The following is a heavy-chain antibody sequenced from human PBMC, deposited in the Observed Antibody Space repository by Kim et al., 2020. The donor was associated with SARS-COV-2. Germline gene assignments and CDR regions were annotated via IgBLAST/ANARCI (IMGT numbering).Heavy chain of an antibody. V-gene: IGHV3-11*01. CDR3: ARDPNRIDV. Sequence: GGSLRLSCAASGFTFSDSYMSWMRQAPGKGPEWVSHIDGSGTIISYADSVKGRFTISRDNAKNSLFLQMNSLRAEDTAVYYCARDPNRIDVWGQGTTVTVSS. CDR2: IDGSGTII. D-gene: IGHD7-27*01. J-gene: IGHJ6*02. CDR1: GFTFSDSY.